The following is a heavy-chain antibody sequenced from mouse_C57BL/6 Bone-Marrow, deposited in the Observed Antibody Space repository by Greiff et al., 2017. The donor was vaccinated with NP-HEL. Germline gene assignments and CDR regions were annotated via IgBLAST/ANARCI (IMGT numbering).Heavy chain of an antibody. Sequence: QVQLQQSGAELVRPGASVKLSCKASGYTFTDYYINWVKQRPGQGLEWIARIYPGSGNTYSNEKFKGKATLTAEKSSSTAYMQLSSLTSEDSAVYFCAREGYYSNYRRYFDYWGQGTTLTVSS. J-gene: IGHJ2*01. CDR1: GYTFTDYY. CDR2: IYPGSGNT. V-gene: IGHV1-76*01. CDR3: AREGYYSNYRRYFDY. D-gene: IGHD2-5*01.